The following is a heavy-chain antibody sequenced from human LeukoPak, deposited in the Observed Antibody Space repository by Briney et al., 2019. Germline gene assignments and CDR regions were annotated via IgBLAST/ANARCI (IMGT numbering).Heavy chain of an antibody. CDR2: ISAYNGNT. Sequence: GASAKVSCKASGYTFTSYGISWVRQAPGQGLEWMGWISAYNGNTNYAQKLQGRVTMTTDTSTSTAYMELRSLRSDDTAVYYCARATRYYYDSSGYAFDIWGQGTMVTVSS. CDR1: GYTFTSYG. J-gene: IGHJ3*02. D-gene: IGHD3-22*01. V-gene: IGHV1-18*01. CDR3: ARATRYYYDSSGYAFDI.